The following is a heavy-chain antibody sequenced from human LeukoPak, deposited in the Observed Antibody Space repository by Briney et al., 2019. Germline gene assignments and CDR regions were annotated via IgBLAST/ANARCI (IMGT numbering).Heavy chain of an antibody. J-gene: IGHJ4*02. CDR2: IYYSGST. V-gene: IGHV4-30-4*01. D-gene: IGHD2-15*01. CDR3: ARLYCSGGSCYLDY. CDR1: XGSIXXXXYY. Sequence: SXGSIXXXXYYXXXXXQXXXXXXXWXGYIYYSGSTYYNPSLKSRVTISVDTSKNQFSLKLSSVTAADTAVYYCARLYCSGGSCYLDYWGQGTLVTVSS.